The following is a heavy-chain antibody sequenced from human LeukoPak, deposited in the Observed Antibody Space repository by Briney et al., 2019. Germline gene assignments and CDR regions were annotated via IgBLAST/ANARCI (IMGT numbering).Heavy chain of an antibody. V-gene: IGHV1-46*01. J-gene: IGHJ4*02. CDR1: GGTFSSYA. D-gene: IGHD6-13*01. Sequence: ASVKVSCKASGGTFSSYAMTWVRQAPGQGLEWMGIINPSGGSTSYAQKFQGRVTMTRDTSTSTVYMELSSLRSEDTAVYYCARDLRVAAAGDYWGQGTLVTVSS. CDR2: INPSGGST. CDR3: ARDLRVAAAGDY.